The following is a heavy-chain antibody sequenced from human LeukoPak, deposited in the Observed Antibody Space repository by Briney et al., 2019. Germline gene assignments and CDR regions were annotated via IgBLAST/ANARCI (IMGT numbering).Heavy chain of an antibody. J-gene: IGHJ6*03. CDR3: ARACSSTSCNNGYYYYYMDV. V-gene: IGHV1-69*01. CDR2: IIPIFGTA. CDR1: GGTFSSYA. D-gene: IGHD2-2*02. Sequence: GASVKVSCKASGGTFSSYAISWVRQAPGQGLEWMGGIIPIFGTANYAQKFQGRVTITADESTSTAYMELSSLRSEDTAVYYCARACSSTSCNNGYYYYYMDVWGKGTTVTVSS.